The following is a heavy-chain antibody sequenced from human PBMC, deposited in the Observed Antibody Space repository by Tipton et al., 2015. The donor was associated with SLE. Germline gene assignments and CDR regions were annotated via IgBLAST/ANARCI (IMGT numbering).Heavy chain of an antibody. J-gene: IGHJ5*02. V-gene: IGHV4-39*07. CDR1: GGSISSNSYY. CDR2: IFYSGGT. D-gene: IGHD3-10*01. CDR3: ARESGSGNFGNWFDP. Sequence: PGLVKPSETLSLTCTVSGGSISSNSYYWGWIRQPPGKGLEWIGSIFYSGGTYYNPSLKSRVTISVDTSKNQFSLKLSSVTAADTAVYYCARESGSGNFGNWFDPWGRGILVTVSS.